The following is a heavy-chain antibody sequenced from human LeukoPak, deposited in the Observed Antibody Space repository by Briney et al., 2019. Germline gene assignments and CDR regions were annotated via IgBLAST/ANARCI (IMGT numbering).Heavy chain of an antibody. V-gene: IGHV4-59*01. CDR2: IYYSGST. Sequence: SETLSLTCTVSGGSISSYYWSWIRQPPGKGLEWIGYIYYSGSTNYNPSLKSRVNISVDTSKNQFSLKVSSVTAADTAVYYCARGPIQLWACSFDYWGQGTLVTVSS. CDR1: GGSISSYY. J-gene: IGHJ4*02. CDR3: ARGPIQLWACSFDY. D-gene: IGHD5-18*01.